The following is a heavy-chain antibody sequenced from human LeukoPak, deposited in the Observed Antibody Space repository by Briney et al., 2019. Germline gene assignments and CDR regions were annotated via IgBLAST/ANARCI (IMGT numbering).Heavy chain of an antibody. J-gene: IGHJ3*02. CDR1: GGSFSGYY. CDR3: ARVNSLRGVAFDI. D-gene: IGHD3-16*01. CDR2: INHSGST. Sequence: SETLSLTCAVYGGSFSGYYWSWIRQPPGKGLEWIGEINHSGSTNYNPSLKSRVTISVDTSKNQFSLKLSSVTAADTAVYYCARVNSLRGVAFDIWGQGTMVTVSS. V-gene: IGHV4-34*01.